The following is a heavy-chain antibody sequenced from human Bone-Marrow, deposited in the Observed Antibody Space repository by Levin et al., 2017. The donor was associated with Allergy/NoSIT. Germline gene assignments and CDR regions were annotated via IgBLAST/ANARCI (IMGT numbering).Heavy chain of an antibody. CDR3: ASPPTVSGYGYYFEY. D-gene: IGHD5-12*01. CDR1: GGSFSDYY. J-gene: IGHJ4*02. V-gene: IGHV4-34*01. Sequence: PSETLSLTCAVYGGSFSDYYWNWIRQPPGKGLEWIGEINHSEKTNYNPSLKGRVIISVDTSKNQFSLKLNSVTAADTAMYYCASPPTVSGYGYYFEYWGQGTLVTVSS. CDR2: INHSEKT.